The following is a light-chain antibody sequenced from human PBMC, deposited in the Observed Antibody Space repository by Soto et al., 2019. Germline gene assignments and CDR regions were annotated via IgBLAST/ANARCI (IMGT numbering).Light chain of an antibody. V-gene: IGKV1-5*01. Sequence: DIQMTQSPSTLSASVGDRVTIPCRASQSINNQLAWYQQKPGKAPKLLIFDVSSLEIGVPSRFSGSGSGTEFTLTISSLQSDDFATYYCQQYNSYWKMFGQGTKVDIK. CDR1: QSINNQ. J-gene: IGKJ1*01. CDR3: QQYNSYWKM. CDR2: DVS.